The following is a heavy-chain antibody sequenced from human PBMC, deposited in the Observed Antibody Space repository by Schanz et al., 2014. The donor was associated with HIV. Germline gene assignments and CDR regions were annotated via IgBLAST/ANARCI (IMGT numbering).Heavy chain of an antibody. V-gene: IGHV3-30*18. D-gene: IGHD6-19*01. CDR2: ISYDGSNK. J-gene: IGHJ4*02. CDR3: AKGLRQWLVLGVSDY. CDR1: GFIFSNYG. Sequence: VQLVESGGGVVQPGRSLRLSCAVSGFIFSNYGMHWVRQAPGKGREGGAVISYDGSNKYYADSVKGRFTIARDNSKNTLYLQMNSLRAEDTAVYYCAKGLRQWLVLGVSDYWGQGTLVTVSS.